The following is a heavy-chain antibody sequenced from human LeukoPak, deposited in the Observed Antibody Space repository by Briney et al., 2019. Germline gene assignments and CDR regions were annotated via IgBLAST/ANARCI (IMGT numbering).Heavy chain of an antibody. CDR2: INPNSGGT. V-gene: IGHV1-2*02. CDR3: ARGPYYYDSSGYYLRPRTAPWFDP. Sequence: ASVKVSCKASGYTFTGYYMHWVRQAPGQGLEWMGWINPNSGGTNYAQKFQGRVTMTRDTSISTAYMELSRPRSDDTAVYYCARGPYYYDSSGYYLRPRTAPWFDPWGQGTLVTVSS. J-gene: IGHJ5*02. CDR1: GYTFTGYY. D-gene: IGHD3-22*01.